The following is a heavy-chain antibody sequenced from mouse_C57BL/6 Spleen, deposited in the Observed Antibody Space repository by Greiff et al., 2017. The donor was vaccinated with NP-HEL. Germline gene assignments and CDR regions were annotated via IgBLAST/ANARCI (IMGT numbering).Heavy chain of an antibody. CDR2: IRNKANGYTT. Sequence: EVQRVESGGGLVQPGGSLSLSCAASGFTFTDYYMSWVRQPPGKALEWLGFIRNKANGYTTEYSASVKGRFTISRDNSHSILYLQMNALRAEDSATYYCARTPPRDYDYDLSYWYFDVWGTGTTVTVSS. CDR1: GFTFTDYY. J-gene: IGHJ1*03. D-gene: IGHD2-4*01. CDR3: ARTPPRDYDYDLSYWYFDV. V-gene: IGHV7-3*01.